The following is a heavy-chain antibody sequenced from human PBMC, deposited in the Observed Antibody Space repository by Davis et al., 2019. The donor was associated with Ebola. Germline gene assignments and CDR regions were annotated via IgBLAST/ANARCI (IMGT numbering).Heavy chain of an antibody. Sequence: SETLSLTCTVSGGSVSSGSYYWSWIRQPPGKGLEWIGYIYYSGSTNYNPSLKSRVTISVDTSKNQFSLKLSSVTAADTAVYYCARTPQYTSYGSYFDYWGQGALVTVSS. D-gene: IGHD1-26*01. CDR3: ARTPQYTSYGSYFDY. CDR2: IYYSGST. V-gene: IGHV4-61*01. J-gene: IGHJ4*02. CDR1: GGSVSSGSYY.